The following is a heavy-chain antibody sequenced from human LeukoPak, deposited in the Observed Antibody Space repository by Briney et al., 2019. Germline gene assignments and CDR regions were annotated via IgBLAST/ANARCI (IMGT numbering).Heavy chain of an antibody. Sequence: GRSLRLSCAASGFTFSSYSMNWVRQAPGKGLEWVSAISGSGGSTYYADSVKGRFTISRDNSKNALYLQMNSLRAEDTAVYYCAKIEGVVDYWGQGTLVTVSS. CDR2: ISGSGGST. CDR1: GFTFSSYS. D-gene: IGHD3-16*01. CDR3: AKIEGVVDY. V-gene: IGHV3-23*01. J-gene: IGHJ4*02.